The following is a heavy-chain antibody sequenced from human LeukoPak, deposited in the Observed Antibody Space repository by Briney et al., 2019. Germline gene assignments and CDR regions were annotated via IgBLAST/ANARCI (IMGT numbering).Heavy chain of an antibody. J-gene: IGHJ4*02. CDR2: ISGEGGST. V-gene: IGHV3-23*01. Sequence: PGGSLRLSCAASGYTFDDYAMHWVRQAPGKGLEWLSAISGEGGSTHYADSVKGRFTISRDNSKNTLFLQMNNLRAEDTAVYYCVNDYCSTTICLDYWGQGTLVTVSS. D-gene: IGHD2-2*01. CDR1: GYTFDDYA. CDR3: VNDYCSTTICLDY.